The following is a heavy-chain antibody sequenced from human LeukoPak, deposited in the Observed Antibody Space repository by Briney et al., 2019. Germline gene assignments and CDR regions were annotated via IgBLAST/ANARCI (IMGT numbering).Heavy chain of an antibody. D-gene: IGHD2-8*01. CDR2: ISGRGDST. CDR1: GFTFSSYA. CDR3: ARLMFLWPPIYFDY. V-gene: IGHV3-23*01. J-gene: IGHJ4*02. Sequence: GGSLRLSCAASGFTFSSYAMSWVRQAPGKGLEWVSTISGRGDSTYYADSVKGRFTISRDNSKNTLYLQMNSLRHEDTAGYYCARLMFLWPPIYFDYWGQGTLVTVSS.